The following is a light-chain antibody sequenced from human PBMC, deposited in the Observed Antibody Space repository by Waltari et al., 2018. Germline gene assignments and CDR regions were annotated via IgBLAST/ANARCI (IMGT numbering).Light chain of an antibody. CDR1: TSTIGTTA. Sequence: QSVLTQPPSVSESPGQRVSISCSGSTSTIGTTAVNWYHQVPGRAPKLVIYYDDLLFSGVSDRFSGSKSGTSASLAISGLQSEDEGDYYCSAWDDSLNGVVFGGGTKLTVL. J-gene: IGLJ2*01. V-gene: IGLV1-36*01. CDR3: SAWDDSLNGVV. CDR2: YDD.